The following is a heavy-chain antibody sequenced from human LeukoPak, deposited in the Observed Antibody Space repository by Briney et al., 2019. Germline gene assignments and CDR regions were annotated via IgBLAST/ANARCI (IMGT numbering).Heavy chain of an antibody. V-gene: IGHV3-20*04. CDR3: ARATASMIVVVTAFDY. CDR1: GFTFDDYG. J-gene: IGHJ4*02. Sequence: GGSLRLSCAASGFTFDDYGMSWVRQAPGKGLEWVSGINWNGGSTGYADSVKGRFTISRDNAKNPLYLQMNSLRAEDTALYYCARATASMIVVVTAFDYWGQGTLVTVSS. CDR2: INWNGGST. D-gene: IGHD3-22*01.